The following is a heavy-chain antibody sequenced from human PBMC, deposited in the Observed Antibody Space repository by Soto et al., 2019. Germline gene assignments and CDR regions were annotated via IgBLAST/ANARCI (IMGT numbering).Heavy chain of an antibody. Sequence: SVKVSCKASGGTFSSYAISWVRQAPGQGLEWMGGIIPIVGTANYAQKFQGRVTITADESTSTAYMELSSLRSEDTAVDYCARDQSGYYTRDYWGQGTLVTVSS. CDR1: GGTFSSYA. D-gene: IGHD3-3*01. CDR3: ARDQSGYYTRDY. J-gene: IGHJ4*02. V-gene: IGHV1-69*13. CDR2: IIPIVGTA.